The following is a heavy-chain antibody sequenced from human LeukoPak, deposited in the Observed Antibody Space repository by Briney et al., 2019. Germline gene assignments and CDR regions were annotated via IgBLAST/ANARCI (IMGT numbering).Heavy chain of an antibody. J-gene: IGHJ5*02. V-gene: IGHV3-48*02. CDR1: GFTFGSYS. Sequence: QPGGSLRFSCAASGFTFGSYSMNWVRQAPGKGLEWVSYISSSSSTIYYADSVKGRFTISRDNAKNSLYLQMNSLRDEDTAVYYCARDPRRYCSGGSCYYNNWFDPWGQGTLVTVSS. CDR2: ISSSSSTI. CDR3: ARDPRRYCSGGSCYYNNWFDP. D-gene: IGHD2-15*01.